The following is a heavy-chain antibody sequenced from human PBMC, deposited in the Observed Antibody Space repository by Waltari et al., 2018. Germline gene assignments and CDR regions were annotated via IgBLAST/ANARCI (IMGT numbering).Heavy chain of an antibody. CDR1: GFTFSSYW. V-gene: IGHV3-7*01. CDR2: IKQDGSEK. Sequence: EVQLVESGGGLVQPGGSLRLSCAASGFTFSSYWMSWVRQAPGKGLEWVANIKQDGSEKDYVDSVKGRFTISRDNAKNSLYLQMNSLRAEDTAVYYCARDGGYCTGGVCYILDYWGQGTLVTVFS. D-gene: IGHD2-8*02. J-gene: IGHJ4*02. CDR3: ARDGGYCTGGVCYILDY.